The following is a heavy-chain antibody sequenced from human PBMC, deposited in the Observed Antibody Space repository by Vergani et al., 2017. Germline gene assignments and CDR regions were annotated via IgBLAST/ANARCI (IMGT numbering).Heavy chain of an antibody. CDR2: ISSSSSTI. V-gene: IGHV3-48*01. D-gene: IGHD3-16*02. Sequence: EVQLVESGGGLVQPGGSLRLSCAASGFTFSSYSMNWVRQAPGKGLEWVSYISSSSSTIYYADSVKGRFTISRDNSKNTLYLQMNSLRAEDTAVYYCAKDQAGQKYYDYVWGSYRFALTSPSDYWGQGTLVTVSS. CDR3: AKDQAGQKYYDYVWGSYRFALTSPSDY. CDR1: GFTFSSYS. J-gene: IGHJ4*02.